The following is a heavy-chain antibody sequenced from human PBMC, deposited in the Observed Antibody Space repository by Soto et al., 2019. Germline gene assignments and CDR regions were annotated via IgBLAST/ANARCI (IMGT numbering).Heavy chain of an antibody. J-gene: IGHJ6*02. CDR1: GGTFSSYA. V-gene: IGHV1-69*06. CDR2: IIPIFGTA. CDR3: AREGEGGGYHCYGMDV. Sequence: SVKVSCKASGGTFSSYAISWVRQAPGQGLEWMGGIIPIFGTANYAQKFQGRVTITGDTSTSTAYMELSSLRSEDTAVYYCAREGEGGGYHCYGMDVWGQGTMVTVSS. D-gene: IGHD5-12*01.